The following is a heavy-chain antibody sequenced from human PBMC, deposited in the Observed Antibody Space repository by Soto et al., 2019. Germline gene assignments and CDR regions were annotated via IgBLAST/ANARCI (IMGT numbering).Heavy chain of an antibody. CDR2: IYYSGST. D-gene: IGHD3-9*01. Sequence: SETLSLTCTVSGGSISSYYWSWIRQPPGKGLEWIGYIYYSGSTNYNPSLKSRVTISVDTSKNQFSLKLSSVTAADTAVYYCARVLRYFDWLSHGEIDPWGQGTLVTVSS. CDR1: GGSISSYY. J-gene: IGHJ5*02. V-gene: IGHV4-59*01. CDR3: ARVLRYFDWLSHGEIDP.